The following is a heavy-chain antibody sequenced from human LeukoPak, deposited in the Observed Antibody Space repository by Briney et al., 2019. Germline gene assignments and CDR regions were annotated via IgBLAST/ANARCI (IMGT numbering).Heavy chain of an antibody. CDR1: GESIKSTSNY. J-gene: IGHJ4*02. CDR3: VRRVAGTFYFDK. Sequence: SETLSLTCSVSGESIKSTSNYWAWVRQPPGKGLEWIGHIYYSTNTYYNSSLKSRVTISDDTPKNRVSLSLRSVTAADTALYFCVRRVAGTFYFDKWGEGSLVSVSS. D-gene: IGHD6-19*01. V-gene: IGHV4-39*01. CDR2: IYYSTNT.